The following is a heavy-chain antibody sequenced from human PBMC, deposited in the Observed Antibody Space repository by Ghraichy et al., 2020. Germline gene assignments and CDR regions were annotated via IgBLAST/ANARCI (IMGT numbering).Heavy chain of an antibody. Sequence: LSLTCAASGFTFSNYWMTWVRQGPGKGLEWVANINGDGSVKNYVDSVKGRFIIFRDNAKDSLYLQMSSLRDDDTAVYYCMGPPPWVDDQVTFEIWGQGPMVPLSS. CDR2: INGDGSVK. D-gene: IGHD2-21*02. J-gene: IGHJ3*02. V-gene: IGHV3-7*03. CDR3: MGPPPWVDDQVTFEI. CDR1: GFTFSNYW.